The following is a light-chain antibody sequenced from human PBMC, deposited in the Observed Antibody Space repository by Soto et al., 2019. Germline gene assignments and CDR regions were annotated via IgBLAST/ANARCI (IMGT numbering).Light chain of an antibody. V-gene: IGKV3-20*01. J-gene: IGKJ2*01. CDR2: GAS. Sequence: EIVLTQSPGTLSLSPGERDTLSCRASQSVSSSYLTWYQQKPGQAPRLLIYGASSRATGIPDRCSVSGSGTDFTLTISRLEPEDFAVYYCQQYGGSPPYTFGQGTKLEIK. CDR3: QQYGGSPPYT. CDR1: QSVSSSY.